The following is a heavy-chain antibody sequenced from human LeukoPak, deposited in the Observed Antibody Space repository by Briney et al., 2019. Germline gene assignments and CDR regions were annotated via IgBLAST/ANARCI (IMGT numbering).Heavy chain of an antibody. V-gene: IGHV4-59*01. J-gene: IGHJ4*02. Sequence: PSETLSLTRTVSSGSISSYYWSWIRQPPGKGLEWIGYIFYSGSTNYNPSLKSRVTMSVDTSKKQFSLKLSSVTAADTAVYYCARGPPYDYWGQGTLVTVSS. CDR2: IFYSGST. CDR1: SGSISSYY. CDR3: ARGPPYDY.